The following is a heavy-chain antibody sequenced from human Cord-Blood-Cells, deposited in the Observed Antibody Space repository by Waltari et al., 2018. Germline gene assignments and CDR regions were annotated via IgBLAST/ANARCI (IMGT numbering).Heavy chain of an antibody. V-gene: IGHV4-39*01. D-gene: IGHD1-20*01. J-gene: IGHJ4*02. CDR2: IYYSGSA. CDR3: ARRRTNWNFDY. CDR1: GGSISSSSYY. Sequence: QMQLQESGSGLVKPSATLSLTCTVSGGSISSSSYYWGWIRQPPGKGLEWIGSIYYSGSAYFNPSLKSRVTISVDTSKNQFSLKLSSVTAADTAVYYCARRRTNWNFDYWGQGTLVTVSS.